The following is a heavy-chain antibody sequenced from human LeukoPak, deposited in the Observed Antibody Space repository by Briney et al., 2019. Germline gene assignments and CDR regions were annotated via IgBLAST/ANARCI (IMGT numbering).Heavy chain of an antibody. Sequence: GGSLRLSCAASGFTFSSYAMSWVRQAPGKGLEWVSTISDTGSSTYHADPVKGRFTISRENSKNTLYLQLNSLRAEDTAVYYCAKIPYDSSGSHPLSHYYYYGMDVWGQGTTVTVSS. CDR3: AKIPYDSSGSHPLSHYYYYGMDV. V-gene: IGHV3-23*01. D-gene: IGHD3-22*01. CDR1: GFTFSSYA. J-gene: IGHJ6*02. CDR2: ISDTGSST.